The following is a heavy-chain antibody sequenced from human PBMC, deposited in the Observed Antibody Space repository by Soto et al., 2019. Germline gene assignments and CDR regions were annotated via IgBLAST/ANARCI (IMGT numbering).Heavy chain of an antibody. J-gene: IGHJ4*02. CDR3: AKGGPYESSGYYYVALDY. Sequence: HPGGSLRLSCAASGFTFNTYAMNWVRQAPGRGLEWVSVSSGSGRSAYYADSVRGRFTISRDNSKNTLYLQMSSLRAEDTALYYCAKGGPYESSGYYYVALDYWGQGTLVTVSS. D-gene: IGHD3-22*01. CDR2: SSGSGRSA. CDR1: GFTFNTYA. V-gene: IGHV3-23*01.